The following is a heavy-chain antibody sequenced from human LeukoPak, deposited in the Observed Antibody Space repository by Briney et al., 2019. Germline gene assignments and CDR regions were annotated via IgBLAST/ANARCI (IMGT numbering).Heavy chain of an antibody. CDR2: RSYDGSNK. Sequence: PGGSLRLSCAASGFTFSSYGMHRVRQAPGKGLEWVAVRSYDGSNKYYADSVMGRFTISRDNSKNTLYLQMNSLRAEDTAVYYCAKASHTIFGVAPHDAFDIWGQGTMVTVSS. J-gene: IGHJ3*02. V-gene: IGHV3-30*18. CDR1: GFTFSSYG. D-gene: IGHD3-3*01. CDR3: AKASHTIFGVAPHDAFDI.